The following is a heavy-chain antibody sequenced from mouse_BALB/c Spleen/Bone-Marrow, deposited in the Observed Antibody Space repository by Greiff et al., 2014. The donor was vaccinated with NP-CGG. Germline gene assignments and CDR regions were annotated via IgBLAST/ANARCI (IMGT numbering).Heavy chain of an antibody. J-gene: IGHJ3*01. CDR1: GYTFTSYW. V-gene: IGHV1-87*01. CDR3: AYCSPFVY. Sequence: QVQLQQSGAEVARPGTSVKLSCKASGYTFTSYWMQWVKQRPGQGLEWIGAIYPGDGDTRYTQKFKGKATLTADKSSSTAYMQLSSLSSEDSAVYYFAYCSPFVYSGQGTLVTVSA. CDR2: IYPGDGDT.